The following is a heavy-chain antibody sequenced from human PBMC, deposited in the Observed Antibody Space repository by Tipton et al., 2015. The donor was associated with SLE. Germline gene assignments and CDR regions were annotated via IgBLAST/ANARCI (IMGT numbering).Heavy chain of an antibody. V-gene: IGHV4-4*09. Sequence: TLSLTCTVSGGSISSYYWSWIRQPPGKGLEWIGYIYTSGSTNYNPSLKSRVTISVDTSKNQFSLKLSSVTAADTAVYYCARQVLYCSGGSCYSYWGQGTLVTVSS. CDR1: GGSISSYY. CDR2: IYTSGST. D-gene: IGHD2-15*01. CDR3: ARQVLYCSGGSCYSY. J-gene: IGHJ4*02.